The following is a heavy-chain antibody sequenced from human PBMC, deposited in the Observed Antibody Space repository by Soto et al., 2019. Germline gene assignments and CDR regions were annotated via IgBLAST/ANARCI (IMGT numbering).Heavy chain of an antibody. J-gene: IGHJ4*02. Sequence: GGSLRLSCAASGCTFSRHAMRWVRQAPGKGLEWVSSISSSSTYIYYADSVKGRFTISRDNAKNSLYLQMNSLRAEDTAVYYCARPLHYYDGSGYSAYWGQGSLVTVSS. D-gene: IGHD3-22*01. CDR1: GCTFSRHA. CDR2: ISSSSTYI. CDR3: ARPLHYYDGSGYSAY. V-gene: IGHV3-21*01.